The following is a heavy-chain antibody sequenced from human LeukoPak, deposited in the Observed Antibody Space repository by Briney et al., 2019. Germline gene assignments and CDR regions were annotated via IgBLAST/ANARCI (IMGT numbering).Heavy chain of an antibody. V-gene: IGHV3-23*01. D-gene: IGHD2-21*01. CDR3: AKAACGSACYYYYDC. Sequence: GGSLRLSCAASGFTFNNYAMSWVRQAPGKGLEWVSTVTRSGSSTYYADSVKGRFTISRDNPKNTLYLQMNTLRAEDTAIYYCAKAACGSACYYYYDCWGQGTLVTVSS. J-gene: IGHJ4*02. CDR2: VTRSGSST. CDR1: GFTFNNYA.